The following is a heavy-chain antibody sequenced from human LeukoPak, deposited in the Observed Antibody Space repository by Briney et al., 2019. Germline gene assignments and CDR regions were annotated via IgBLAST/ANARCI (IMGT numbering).Heavy chain of an antibody. CDR1: GFAFSSYG. V-gene: IGHV3-33*08. CDR2: IWYDGSNK. D-gene: IGHD3-9*01. Sequence: PGGSLRLSCAASGFAFSSYGINWVRQAPGKGLEWVAVIWYDGSNKYYADSVKGRFTISRDNSKNTLYLQMNSLRAEDTAVYYCARDSLRYFDWFMHDYWGQGTLVTVSS. J-gene: IGHJ4*02. CDR3: ARDSLRYFDWFMHDY.